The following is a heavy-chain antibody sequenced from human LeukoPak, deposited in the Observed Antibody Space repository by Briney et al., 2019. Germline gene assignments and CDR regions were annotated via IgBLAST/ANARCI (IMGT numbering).Heavy chain of an antibody. CDR2: IYYSGST. V-gene: IGHV4-39*01. D-gene: IGHD3-3*01. CDR3: ASRLGSGMDV. Sequence: PSETLSLTYTVSGGSISSSSYYWGWIRQPPGKGLEWIGSIYYSGSTYYNPSLKSRVTISVDTSKNQFSLKLSSVTAADTAVYYCASRLGSGMDVWGQGTTVTVSS. CDR1: GGSISSSSYY. J-gene: IGHJ6*02.